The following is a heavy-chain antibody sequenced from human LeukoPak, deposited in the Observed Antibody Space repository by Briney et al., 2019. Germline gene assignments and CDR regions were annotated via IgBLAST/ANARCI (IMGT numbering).Heavy chain of an antibody. CDR3: AKGGDTSPYWYFDL. V-gene: IGHV3-23*01. CDR2: ISAVGGNT. Sequence: PGGSLRLSCAASGFTLSSYAMIWVRQAPGKGLEWVSGISAVGGNTYYADSVKGRFTISRDTSKNTLYLQMNSLRAEDTAVYYCAKGGDTSPYWYFDLWGHGTLVTVSS. J-gene: IGHJ2*01. D-gene: IGHD3-16*01. CDR1: GFTLSSYA.